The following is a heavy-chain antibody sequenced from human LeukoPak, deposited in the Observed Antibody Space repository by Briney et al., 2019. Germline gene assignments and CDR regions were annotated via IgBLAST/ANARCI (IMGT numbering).Heavy chain of an antibody. CDR2: IYHSGSI. CDR3: ARRAVNDAFDI. D-gene: IGHD1-26*01. Sequence: NPSQTLSLTCAVSGGSISSGGYSWSWIRQPPGKGLEWIGYIYHSGSIYYNPSLKSRVTISVDRSKNQFSLKLSSVTAADTAVYYCARRAVNDAFDIWGQGTMVTVSS. V-gene: IGHV4-30-2*01. CDR1: GGSISSGGYS. J-gene: IGHJ3*02.